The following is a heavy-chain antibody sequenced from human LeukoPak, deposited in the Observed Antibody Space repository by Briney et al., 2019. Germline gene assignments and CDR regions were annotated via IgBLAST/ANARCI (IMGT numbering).Heavy chain of an antibody. D-gene: IGHD6-13*01. CDR3: ARDDSSSWYYFDY. CDR1: DGSISRYY. V-gene: IGHV4-4*07. J-gene: IGHJ4*02. Sequence: SETLSLTCTVSDGSISRYYWSWIRQPAGKGLEWIGRIYTSGSTSGSTNYNPSVKSRVTMSVDTSKNQFSLRLSSVTAADTAVYYCARDDSSSWYYFDYWGQGILVTASS. CDR2: IYTSGSTSGST.